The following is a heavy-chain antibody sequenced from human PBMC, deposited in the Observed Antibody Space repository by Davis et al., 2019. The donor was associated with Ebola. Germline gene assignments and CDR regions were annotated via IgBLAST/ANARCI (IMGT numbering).Heavy chain of an antibody. CDR2: INPSGGST. J-gene: IGHJ5*01. Sequence: ASVKVSCKASGYTFTSYYMHWVRQAPGQGLEWMGIINPSGGSTSYAQKFQGRVTMTRDTSTTTVYMELTSLRSDDTAVYYCARDLGSNWNYHWFDPWGQGTQVTVSS. D-gene: IGHD1-7*01. V-gene: IGHV1-46*01. CDR1: GYTFTSYY. CDR3: ARDLGSNWNYHWFDP.